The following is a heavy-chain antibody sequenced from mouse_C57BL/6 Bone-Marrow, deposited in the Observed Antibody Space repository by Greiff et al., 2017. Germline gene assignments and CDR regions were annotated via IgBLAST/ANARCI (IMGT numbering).Heavy chain of an antibody. CDR3: ARDGSSSDY. V-gene: IGHV5-4*01. CDR2: ISDGGSYT. Sequence: EVKLMESGGGLVKPGGSLKLSCAASGFTFSSYAMSWVRQTPEKRLEWVATISDGGSYTYYPDNVKGRFTISRDNAKNNLYLQMSHLKSEETAMYYCARDGSSSDYWGQGTTLTVSS. CDR1: GFTFSSYA. J-gene: IGHJ2*01. D-gene: IGHD1-1*01.